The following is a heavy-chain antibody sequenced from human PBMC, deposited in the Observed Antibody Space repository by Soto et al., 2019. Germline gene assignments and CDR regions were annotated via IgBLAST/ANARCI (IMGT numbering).Heavy chain of an antibody. CDR1: GFAFSSYA. Sequence: QVQLVESGGGVVQPGRSLRLSCAASGFAFSSYAVHWVRQAPGKGLEWVAVISFDGSNKYYADSVKGRFTISRDNSKNTLYLQMNSLRAEDTAVYSCARGRDGYNLFAYWGQGTLVTVSS. J-gene: IGHJ4*02. CDR3: ARGRDGYNLFAY. CDR2: ISFDGSNK. D-gene: IGHD5-12*01. V-gene: IGHV3-30-3*01.